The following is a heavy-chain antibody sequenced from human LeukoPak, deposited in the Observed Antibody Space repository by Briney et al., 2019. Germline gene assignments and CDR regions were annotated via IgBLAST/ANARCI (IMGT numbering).Heavy chain of an antibody. CDR3: ATDPVKAVVAGINYFDS. CDR2: ISSSGSTI. V-gene: IGHV3-48*03. Sequence: GGSLRLSCAASGFTFSSYEMNWVRQAPGKGLEWVSYISSSGSTIYYADSVKGRFTISRDNSKNTLYLQMNSLRTEDTAVYYCATDPVKAVVAGINYFDSWGQGTLVTVSS. CDR1: GFTFSSYE. J-gene: IGHJ4*02. D-gene: IGHD6-19*01.